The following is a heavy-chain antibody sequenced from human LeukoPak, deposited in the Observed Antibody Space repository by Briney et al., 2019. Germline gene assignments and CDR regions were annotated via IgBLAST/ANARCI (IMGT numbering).Heavy chain of an antibody. CDR3: ARDDYYDSSGRLAFDI. J-gene: IGHJ3*02. CDR1: GFTFNACW. Sequence: GGSLRLSCAASGFTFNACWMSWVRQAPGKGLEWVATIKDDGSEEYYVDSVKGRFTISRDNAKNSLYLQMNSLRAEDTAVYYCARDDYYDSSGRLAFDIWGQGTMVTVSS. D-gene: IGHD3-22*01. CDR2: IKDDGSEE. V-gene: IGHV3-7*01.